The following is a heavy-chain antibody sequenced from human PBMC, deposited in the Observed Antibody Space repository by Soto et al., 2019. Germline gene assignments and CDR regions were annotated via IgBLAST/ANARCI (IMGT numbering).Heavy chain of an antibody. Sequence: ASVKVSCKASGYTFTSYGISWVRQAPGQGLEWMGWISAYNGNTNYAQKLQGRVTMTTDTSTSTVYLELRSLRSDDTAVYYCSRGYYYDSSGYYYDWFDPWGQGTLVTVSS. CDR3: SRGYYYDSSGYYYDWFDP. V-gene: IGHV1-18*01. CDR1: GYTFTSYG. D-gene: IGHD3-22*01. CDR2: ISAYNGNT. J-gene: IGHJ5*02.